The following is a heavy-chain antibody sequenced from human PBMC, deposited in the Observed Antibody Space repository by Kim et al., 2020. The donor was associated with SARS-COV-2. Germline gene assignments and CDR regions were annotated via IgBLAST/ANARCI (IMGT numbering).Heavy chain of an antibody. V-gene: IGHV3-7*01. CDR1: GFTLGSYW. Sequence: GGSLRLSCAASGFTLGSYWMTWVRQAPGKGLEWVASMKQDGSEIYYVDSVKGRFTISRDNAKDSLFLQMNSLRVEDTAMYYCARDGEYCGGDCYSYWYFDLWGRGTLVTVSS. CDR2: MKQDGSEI. D-gene: IGHD2-21*02. CDR3: ARDGEYCGGDCYSYWYFDL. J-gene: IGHJ2*01.